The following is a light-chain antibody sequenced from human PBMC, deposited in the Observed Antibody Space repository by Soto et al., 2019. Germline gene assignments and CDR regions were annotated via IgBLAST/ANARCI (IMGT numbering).Light chain of an antibody. V-gene: IGLV1-51*01. CDR2: CNN. Sequence: QSVLTQPPSVSAAPGQKVTISCSGSSSNIGNNYVSWYQHLPGTAPNLLIYCNNKQPSVIPDCFSGSKSGTSATPGITGLPAGDGADYYRWTCGSRRSVVVFGGGTKLTVL. J-gene: IGLJ2*01. CDR3: WTCGSRRSVVV. CDR1: SSNIGNNY.